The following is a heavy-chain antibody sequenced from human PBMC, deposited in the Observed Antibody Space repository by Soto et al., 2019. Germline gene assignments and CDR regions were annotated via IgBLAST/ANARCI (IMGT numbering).Heavy chain of an antibody. CDR2: IVVGSGNT. CDR1: GFPFTSSA. Sequence: SVKVSCKASGFPFTSSAVQWVRQARGQRLEWIGWIVVGSGNTNYAQKFQERVTITRDMSTSTAYMELSSLRSEDTAVYYCAARTGTTWFDYWGQGTLVTVSS. D-gene: IGHD1-1*01. V-gene: IGHV1-58*01. J-gene: IGHJ4*02. CDR3: AARTGTTWFDY.